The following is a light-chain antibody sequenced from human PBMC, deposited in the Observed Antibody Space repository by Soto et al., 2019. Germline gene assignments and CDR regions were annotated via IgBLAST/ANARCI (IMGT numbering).Light chain of an antibody. CDR2: GAS. CDR1: QSVSSSY. V-gene: IGKV3-20*01. CDR3: QQYGSSPWT. Sequence: EIVLTQSPGTLSLSPGERATLSCRASQSVSSSYLAWYQQKPGQAPRLLIYGASTRATGIPDRFGGSGSGTDFTLTISRLEPEDFAVYYCQQYGSSPWTFGQGTKVDI. J-gene: IGKJ1*01.